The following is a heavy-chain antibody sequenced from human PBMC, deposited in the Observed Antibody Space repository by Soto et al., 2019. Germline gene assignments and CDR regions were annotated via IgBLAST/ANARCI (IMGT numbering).Heavy chain of an antibody. D-gene: IGHD6-6*01. V-gene: IGHV1-2*02. CDR1: GYTFTGYY. Sequence: ASVKVSCKASGYTFTGYYMHWVRQAPGQGLEWMGWINPNSGGTNYAQKFQGRVTMTRDTSISTAYMELSRLRSDDTAVYYCARSFPAEEYSSSPPDYWGQGTLVT. CDR2: INPNSGGT. J-gene: IGHJ4*02. CDR3: ARSFPAEEYSSSPPDY.